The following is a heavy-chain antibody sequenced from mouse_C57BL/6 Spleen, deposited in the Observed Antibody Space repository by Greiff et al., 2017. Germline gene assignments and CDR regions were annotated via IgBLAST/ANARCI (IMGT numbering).Heavy chain of an antibody. Sequence: EVQLQQSGPVLVKPGASVKMSCKASGYTFTDYYMNWVQQSHGKSLEWIGVINPYNGGTSYNQKFKGKATLTVDKSSSTAYMELNSLTSEDSAVYYCARITTVLDYWGQGTTLTVSS. CDR3: ARITTVLDY. D-gene: IGHD1-1*01. J-gene: IGHJ2*01. V-gene: IGHV1-19*01. CDR2: INPYNGGT. CDR1: GYTFTDYY.